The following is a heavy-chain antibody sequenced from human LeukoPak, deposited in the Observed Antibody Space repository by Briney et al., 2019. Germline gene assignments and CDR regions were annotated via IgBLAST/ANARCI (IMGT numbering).Heavy chain of an antibody. CDR1: GFTFSSYW. CDR3: AREARGTRAAFDV. Sequence: GSLRLSCAASGFTFSSYWMSWVRQAPGKGLEWAANIKEDGTHKYYVGSVRGRFTISRDNAKNSLYLQMNSLRAEDTAIYYCAREARGTRAAFDVWGQGTMVTVFS. CDR2: IKEDGTHK. J-gene: IGHJ3*01. D-gene: IGHD2-8*01. V-gene: IGHV3-7*01.